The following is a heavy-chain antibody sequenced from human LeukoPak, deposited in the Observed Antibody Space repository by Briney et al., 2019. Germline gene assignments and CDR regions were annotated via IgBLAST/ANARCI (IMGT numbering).Heavy chain of an antibody. V-gene: IGHV4-61*01. Sequence: PSETLSLTCTVSGGSVSSGSYYWSWIRQPPGKGLEWIGYIYYSGSTNYNPSLKSRVTISVDTSKNQFSLKLSSVTAADTAVYYCARDRGYCSGGSCYEGQHYYGMDVWGQGTTVTVSS. J-gene: IGHJ6*02. CDR2: IYYSGST. CDR3: ARDRGYCSGGSCYEGQHYYGMDV. CDR1: GGSVSSGSYY. D-gene: IGHD2-15*01.